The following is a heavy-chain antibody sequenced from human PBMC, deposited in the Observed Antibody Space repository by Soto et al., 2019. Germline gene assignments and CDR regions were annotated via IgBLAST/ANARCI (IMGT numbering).Heavy chain of an antibody. D-gene: IGHD5-12*01. CDR3: ARESLDIVAKTAYFDF. Sequence: QVQLQESGPGLVKPSQTLSLTCTVSGGSISSGDYYWSWIRQPPGTGLEWIGYIYYSGSTYYNPSLKSRVTISVDTSKNQFSLKLSSVTAADTAVYYGARESLDIVAKTAYFDFWGQGTLVTVSS. J-gene: IGHJ4*02. CDR2: IYYSGST. CDR1: GGSISSGDYY. V-gene: IGHV4-30-4*01.